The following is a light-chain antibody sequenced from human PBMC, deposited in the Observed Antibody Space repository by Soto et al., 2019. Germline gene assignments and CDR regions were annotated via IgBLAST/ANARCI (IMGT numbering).Light chain of an antibody. V-gene: IGKV1-6*01. CDR1: QGIRND. CDR2: AAP. CDR3: LQDYTYPLT. J-gene: IGKJ4*01. Sequence: AIQMTQSPSSLSASVGDRVTITCRASQGIRNDLGWYQQKPGKAPKLLIYAAPSLQSGVPSRFSGSGSGTDFSRTISSLKPEDFATYYCLQDYTYPLTFGGGKKVELK.